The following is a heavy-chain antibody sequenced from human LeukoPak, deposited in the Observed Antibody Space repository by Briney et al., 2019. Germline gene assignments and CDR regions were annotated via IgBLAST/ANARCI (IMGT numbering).Heavy chain of an antibody. CDR1: GFTFSDYS. CDR3: AKDQQQTIPLAD. J-gene: IGHJ4*02. D-gene: IGHD6-13*01. V-gene: IGHV3-48*01. CDR2: ITSSGYTI. Sequence: GGSLRLSCAASGFTFSDYSMNWFRQAPGKGLDWVSYITSSGYTIYYADSVKGRFTISRDNSKNTLYLQMNSLRAEDTAVYYCAKDQQQTIPLADWGQGTLVTVS.